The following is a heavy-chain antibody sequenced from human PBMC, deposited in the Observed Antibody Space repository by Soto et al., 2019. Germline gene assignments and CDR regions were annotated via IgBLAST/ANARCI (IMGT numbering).Heavy chain of an antibody. CDR2: MNPNNGNA. J-gene: IGHJ6*02. CDR3: AALPQLLHSNYYYGMDV. Sequence: ASVKVSCKASGFTFITYDFGWVRQAAGQGLEWMGWMNPNNGNAGFAQKFRGRINMTRNTSISTAYLELSSLRSDDSAVYFCAALPQLLHSNYYYGMDVWGQGTTVTVSS. CDR1: GFTFITYD. V-gene: IGHV1-8*01. D-gene: IGHD2-2*01.